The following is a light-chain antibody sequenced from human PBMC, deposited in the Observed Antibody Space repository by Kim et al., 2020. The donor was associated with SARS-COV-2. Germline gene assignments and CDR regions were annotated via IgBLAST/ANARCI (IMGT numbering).Light chain of an antibody. Sequence: DIHMTQSPATLSAVVGDRVTITCRASQSISTWVAWYQQKPGKAPNLLIYKASILESGVPSRFSGSGSGTDFTLTITSLQPDDFGTYYCQHYSADPWTFGQGTKVDIK. CDR2: KAS. J-gene: IGKJ1*01. CDR1: QSISTW. V-gene: IGKV1-5*03. CDR3: QHYSADPWT.